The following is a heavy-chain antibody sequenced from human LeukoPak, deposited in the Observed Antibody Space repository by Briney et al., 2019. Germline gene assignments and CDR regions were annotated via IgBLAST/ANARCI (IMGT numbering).Heavy chain of an antibody. CDR2: INHSGST. V-gene: IGHV4-34*01. D-gene: IGHD1-26*01. Sequence: SETLSLTCAVYGGSFSGYYWSWIRQPPGKGLAWIGEINHSGSTNSNPSLKSRVTISVDTSKNQFSLKLSSVTAADTAVYYCARDVIVGASLHWGQGTLVTVSS. J-gene: IGHJ1*01. CDR1: GGSFSGYY. CDR3: ARDVIVGASLH.